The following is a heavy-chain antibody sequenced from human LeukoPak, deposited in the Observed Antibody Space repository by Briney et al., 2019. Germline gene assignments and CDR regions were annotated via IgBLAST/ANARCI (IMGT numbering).Heavy chain of an antibody. CDR3: AKAPRMTTVTGDYFDY. D-gene: IGHD4-17*01. J-gene: IGHJ4*02. CDR1: GLTFSSHW. V-gene: IGHV3-23*01. CDR2: ISGSGGST. Sequence: GGSLRLSCAASGLTFSSHWMHWVRQAPGKGLEWVSAISGSGGSTYYADSVKGRFTISRDNSKNTVYLQMNSLRAEDTAVYYCAKAPRMTTVTGDYFDYWGQGTLVTVSS.